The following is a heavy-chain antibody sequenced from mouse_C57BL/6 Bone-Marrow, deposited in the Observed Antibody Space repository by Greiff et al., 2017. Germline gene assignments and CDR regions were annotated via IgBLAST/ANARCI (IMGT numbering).Heavy chain of an antibody. V-gene: IGHV5-16*01. J-gene: IGHJ1*03. CDR2: INYDGSST. CDR3: ARDCWNWYFEV. Sequence: EVQLVESEGGLVQPGSSMKLSCTASGFTFSDSYMAWVRPVPEKGLEWVANINYDGSSTYYLDSLKSRFIISRDNAKNILYLQMSSLKSEDTATYYCARDCWNWYFEVWGTGTTVTVSS. CDR1: GFTFSDSY.